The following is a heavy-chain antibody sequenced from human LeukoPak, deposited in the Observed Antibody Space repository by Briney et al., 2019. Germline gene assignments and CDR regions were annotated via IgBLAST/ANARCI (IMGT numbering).Heavy chain of an antibody. V-gene: IGHV3-49*04. CDR1: GFTFRNYW. CDR3: TRGGQLLGKGYFFDF. J-gene: IGHJ4*02. D-gene: IGHD1-26*01. Sequence: GGSLRLSCAASGFTFRNYWMGWARQAPGKGLEWVGLIRSRSYGGTAEYAASVKGRFIISRDDSKGDVYLQMNSLKSDDTAVYYCTRGGQLLGKGYFFDFWGQGTLVTVSS. CDR2: IRSRSYGGTA.